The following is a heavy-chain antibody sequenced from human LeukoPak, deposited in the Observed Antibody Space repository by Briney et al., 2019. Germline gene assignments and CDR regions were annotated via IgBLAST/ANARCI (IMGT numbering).Heavy chain of an antibody. V-gene: IGHV3-74*01. CDR2: INSDGSIT. Sequence: GGSLRLSCAASGFTFSGLWMHWVRPAPGKGLVWVSRINSDGSITNYADSVKGRFTISRDNAKNTLYLQMNSLRAEDTAVDYCATVVGGYYPPVEASDVWGRGTMVTISS. J-gene: IGHJ3*01. D-gene: IGHD3-3*01. CDR1: GFTFSGLW. CDR3: ATVVGGYYPPVEASDV.